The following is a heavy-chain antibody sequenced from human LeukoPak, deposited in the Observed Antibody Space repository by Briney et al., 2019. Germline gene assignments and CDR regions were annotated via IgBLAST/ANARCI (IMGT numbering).Heavy chain of an antibody. D-gene: IGHD1-26*01. V-gene: IGHV3-53*01. CDR1: GFTVSSNY. Sequence: PGGSLRLSCAASGFTVSSNYMSWVRQAPGKGLEWVSVIYSGGSTYYAGSVKGRFTISRDNSKNTLYLQMNSLRAEDTAVYYCARDQVVGANYYFDYWGQGTLVTVSS. J-gene: IGHJ4*02. CDR3: ARDQVVGANYYFDY. CDR2: IYSGGST.